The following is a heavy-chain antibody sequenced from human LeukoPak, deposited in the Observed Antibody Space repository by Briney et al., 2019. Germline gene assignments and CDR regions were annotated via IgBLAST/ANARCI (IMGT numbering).Heavy chain of an antibody. J-gene: IGHJ4*02. V-gene: IGHV3-23*01. D-gene: IGHD3-3*01. CDR2: ISGSGGST. Sequence: GGSLRLSCAASGFTFSNYAMSWVRQAPGKGLEWVSAISGSGGSTYYADSVKGRFTISRDNSKNTLYLQMNSLRAEDTAVYYCAKDTMYYDFWSGYPPFDYWRQGTLVTVSS. CDR3: AKDTMYYDFWSGYPPFDY. CDR1: GFTFSNYA.